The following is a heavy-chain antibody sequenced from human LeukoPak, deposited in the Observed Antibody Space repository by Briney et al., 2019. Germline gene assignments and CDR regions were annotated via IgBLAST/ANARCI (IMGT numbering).Heavy chain of an antibody. CDR1: GGSISSYY. CDR2: IYYSGST. Sequence: PSETLSLTCTVSGGSISSYYWSWFRXPXGKXLEWIGYIYYSGSTNYNPSLKSRVTFSVDTSKTHFSLKLSSVTDADTAVYYCARVAYDSSGYYYIFDSWGQGTLVTVSS. J-gene: IGHJ4*02. D-gene: IGHD3-22*01. V-gene: IGHV4-59*01. CDR3: ARVAYDSSGYYYIFDS.